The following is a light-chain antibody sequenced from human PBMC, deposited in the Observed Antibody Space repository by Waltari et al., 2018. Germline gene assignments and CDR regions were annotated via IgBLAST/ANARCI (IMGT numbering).Light chain of an antibody. CDR2: DTD. Sequence: QAVVTQESSLTVSPGGTVTLTCASDTGAVPRRHYPYWLQQKPGQAPRTLVYDTDNQPPWTPARGSGSLRGGKAARTISGGQAEDDADYYCLLSFAGARPVFGGGTRLTVL. CDR1: TGAVPRRHY. V-gene: IGLV7-46*01. J-gene: IGLJ3*02. CDR3: LLSFAGARPV.